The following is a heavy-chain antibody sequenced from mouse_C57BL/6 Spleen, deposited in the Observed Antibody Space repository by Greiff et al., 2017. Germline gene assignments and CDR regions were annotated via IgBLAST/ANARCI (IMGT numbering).Heavy chain of an antibody. Sequence: QVQLKQPGTELVKPGASVKLSCKASGYTFTSYWMHWVKQRPGQGLEWIGNINPSNGGTNYNEKFKSKATLTVDKSSSTAYMQLSSLTSEDSAVYYCARTVVANYAMDYWGQGTSVTVSS. CDR2: INPSNGGT. CDR3: ARTVVANYAMDY. CDR1: GYTFTSYW. J-gene: IGHJ4*01. D-gene: IGHD1-1*01. V-gene: IGHV1-53*01.